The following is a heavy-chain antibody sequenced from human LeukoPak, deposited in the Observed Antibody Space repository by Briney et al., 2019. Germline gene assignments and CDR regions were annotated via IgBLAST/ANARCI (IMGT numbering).Heavy chain of an antibody. J-gene: IGHJ4*02. Sequence: NPSQTLSLTCTVSGGSISSGGYYWSWIRQHPGKGLEWIGYIYYSGGTYYNPSLKSRVTISVDTSKNQFSLKLSSVTAADTAVYYCARGEMTGDIIDYWGQGTLVTVSS. D-gene: IGHD3-9*01. CDR2: IYYSGGT. V-gene: IGHV4-31*03. CDR1: GGSISSGGYY. CDR3: ARGEMTGDIIDY.